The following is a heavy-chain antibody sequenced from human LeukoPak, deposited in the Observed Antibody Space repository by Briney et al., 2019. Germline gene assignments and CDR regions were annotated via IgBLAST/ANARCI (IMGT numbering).Heavy chain of an antibody. Sequence: PSETLSLTCTVSGGSISNYYWGWIRQAPGKGLEWIGSIYYSGSTYYNPSLKSRVTISVDTSKNQFSLKLSSVTAADTAVYFCARVGYYPDYYMDVWGKGTTVTVSS. D-gene: IGHD2-21*01. CDR1: GGSISNYY. V-gene: IGHV4-39*01. J-gene: IGHJ6*03. CDR3: ARVGYYPDYYMDV. CDR2: IYYSGST.